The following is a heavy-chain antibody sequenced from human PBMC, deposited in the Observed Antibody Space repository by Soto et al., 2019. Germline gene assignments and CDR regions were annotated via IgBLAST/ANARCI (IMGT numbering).Heavy chain of an antibody. CDR2: INPSGGST. CDR1: GYTFTSYY. V-gene: IGHV1-46*03. CDR3: AGDSSSSGRSYYFDY. Sequence: GASVKVSCKASGYTFTSYYMHWVRQAPGQGLEWMGIINPSGGSTNYAQRFQGRVTMTRDTSTSTVYMELSSLRSEDTAGYYCAGDSSSSGRSYYFDYWGQGTLVTVSS. J-gene: IGHJ4*02. D-gene: IGHD6-6*01.